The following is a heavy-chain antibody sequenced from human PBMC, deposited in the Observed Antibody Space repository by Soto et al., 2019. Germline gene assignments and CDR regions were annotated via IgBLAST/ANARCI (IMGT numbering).Heavy chain of an antibody. D-gene: IGHD3-3*01. Sequence: SETLSLTCAVYGGSFSGYYWSWIRQPPGKGLEWIGEINHSGSTNYNPSLKSRVTISVDTSKNQFSLKLSSVTAADTAVHYCARGYDFWSGYYPDWGQGTLVTVSS. V-gene: IGHV4-34*01. J-gene: IGHJ4*02. CDR1: GGSFSGYY. CDR2: INHSGST. CDR3: ARGYDFWSGYYPD.